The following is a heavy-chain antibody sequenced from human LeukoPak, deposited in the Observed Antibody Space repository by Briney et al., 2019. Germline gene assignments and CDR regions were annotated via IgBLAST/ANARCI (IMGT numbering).Heavy chain of an antibody. CDR2: MNPNSGNT. D-gene: IGHD6-13*01. J-gene: IGHJ4*02. V-gene: IGHV1-8*01. CDR3: ARDNIRGGKGIAAAGGYY. CDR1: GYTFTSYD. Sequence: ASVKVSCKASGYTFTSYDINWVRQATGQGLEWMGWMNPNSGNTGYAQKFQGRVTMTRNTSISTAYMELSSLRSEDTAVYYCARDNIRGGKGIAAAGGYYWGQGTLVTVSS.